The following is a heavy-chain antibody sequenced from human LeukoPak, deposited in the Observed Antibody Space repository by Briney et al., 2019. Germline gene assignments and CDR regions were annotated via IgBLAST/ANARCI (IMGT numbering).Heavy chain of an antibody. CDR3: ARDRAIGDFFDY. D-gene: IGHD3-10*01. J-gene: IGHJ4*02. CDR1: GFTFSSYS. Sequence: GGSLRLSCAASGFTFSSYSMNWVRQAPGKGLEWVSSISSSSSYIYYADPVKGRFTISRDNAKNSLYLQMNSLRAEDTAVYYCARDRAIGDFFDYWGQGTLVTVSS. V-gene: IGHV3-21*01. CDR2: ISSSSSYI.